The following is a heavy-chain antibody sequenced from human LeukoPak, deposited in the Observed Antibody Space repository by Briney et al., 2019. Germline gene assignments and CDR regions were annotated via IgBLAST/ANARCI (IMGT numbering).Heavy chain of an antibody. CDR2: INHSGST. J-gene: IGHJ4*02. CDR1: GGSFSGYY. D-gene: IGHD3-3*01. CDR3: ARHSTFFGVVIIKGRVRGPFDY. V-gene: IGHV4-34*01. Sequence: TSETLSLTCAVYGGSFSGYYWSWIRQPPGKGLEWIGEINHSGSTNYNPSLKSRVTISVDTSKNQFSLKLSSVTAADTAVYYCARHSTFFGVVIIKGRVRGPFDYWGQGTLVTVSS.